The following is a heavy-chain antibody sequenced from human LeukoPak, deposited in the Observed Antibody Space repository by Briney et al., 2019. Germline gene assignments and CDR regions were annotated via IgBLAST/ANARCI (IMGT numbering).Heavy chain of an antibody. J-gene: IGHJ6*03. CDR1: RFSFDNFA. CDR2: ISYDGINK. Sequence: GGSLRLSCAASRFSFDNFAMHWVRQAPGKGLEWVAAISYDGINKYYADSVKGRFTISRDNSKNTLYLQMNSLRPEDTAVYYWAKAPGYSYYYYMDVWGKGTTVTVSS. CDR3: AKAPGYSYYYYMDV. V-gene: IGHV3-30-3*01.